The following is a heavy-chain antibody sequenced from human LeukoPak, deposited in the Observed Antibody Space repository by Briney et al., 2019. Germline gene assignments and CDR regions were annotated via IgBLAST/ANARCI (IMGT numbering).Heavy chain of an antibody. Sequence: PGGSLRLSCAASGFTFSDYYMSWIRQAPGKGLEGVPYISSSGSTIYYADSVKGRFTISRDNAKNSLYLQMNSLRAEATAVYYCARGADIVVVPAAENYGRDVWGQGTTVTVPS. V-gene: IGHV3-11*01. D-gene: IGHD2-2*01. J-gene: IGHJ6*02. CDR1: GFTFSDYY. CDR3: ARGADIVVVPAAENYGRDV. CDR2: ISSSGSTI.